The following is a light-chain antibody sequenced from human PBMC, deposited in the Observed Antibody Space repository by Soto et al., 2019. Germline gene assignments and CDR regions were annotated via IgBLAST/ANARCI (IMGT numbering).Light chain of an antibody. CDR3: QQSDSLPIT. V-gene: IGKV1-33*01. CDR1: QDISNY. CDR2: DAS. Sequence: DIQMTQSPSSLYASVGDRVTITCRASQDISNYLNRYQQRPGKAPKHLIYDASTLERGVPSRFSGTRSGTHFTFAITSLQPEDVATYYCQQSDSLPITFGQGTRLEI. J-gene: IGKJ5*01.